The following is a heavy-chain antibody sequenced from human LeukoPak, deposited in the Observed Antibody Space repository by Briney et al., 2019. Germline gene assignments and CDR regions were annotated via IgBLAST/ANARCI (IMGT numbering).Heavy chain of an antibody. Sequence: SETLSLTCAVYGGSFSGYYWSWIRQPPGKGLEWIGEINHSGSTNYNPSLKSRVTISVDTSKNQFSLKLSSVTAAGTAVYYCARGPRGSGYYYRAWFDPWGQGTLVTVSS. J-gene: IGHJ5*02. CDR3: ARGPRGSGYYYRAWFDP. CDR2: INHSGST. CDR1: GGSFSGYY. V-gene: IGHV4-34*01. D-gene: IGHD3-22*01.